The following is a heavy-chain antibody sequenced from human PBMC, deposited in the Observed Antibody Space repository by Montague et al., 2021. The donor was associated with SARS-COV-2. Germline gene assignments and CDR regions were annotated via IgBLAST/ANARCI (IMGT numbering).Heavy chain of an antibody. CDR3: ARGFDL. CDR2: IYYSGIT. CDR1: GGSISSSSYF. J-gene: IGHJ2*01. V-gene: IGHV4-61*05. Sequence: SETLSLTCTVSGGSISSSSYFWGWIRQPPGKGLEWIGYIYYSGITNYNPSLKSRVTISVDTSKNQFSLKLSSVTAADTAVYYCARGFDLWGRGTLVTVSS.